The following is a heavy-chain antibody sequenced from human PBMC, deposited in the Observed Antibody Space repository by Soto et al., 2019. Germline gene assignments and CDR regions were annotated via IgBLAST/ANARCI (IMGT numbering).Heavy chain of an antibody. J-gene: IGHJ3*01. V-gene: IGHV4-31*03. D-gene: IGHD1-1*01. Sequence: QVQLQESGSGLVEPSQTLSLTCTVSGGSISSAGYYWSWIRQHPGKGLEWIGYIYFSGVTYYNPSLESRVTISVDTSKNQFSLRLSSVTAADTAVYYCARDPWRTPPEAAFDVWGQGTKVTVSS. CDR1: GGSISSAGYY. CDR3: ARDPWRTPPEAAFDV. CDR2: IYFSGVT.